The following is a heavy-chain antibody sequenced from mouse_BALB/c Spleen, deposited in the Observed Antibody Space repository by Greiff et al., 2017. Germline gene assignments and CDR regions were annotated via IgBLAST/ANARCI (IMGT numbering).Heavy chain of an antibody. CDR3: ARPAYYGNYGYAMDY. V-gene: IGHV4-1*02. CDR2: INPDSSTI. CDR1: GFDFSRYW. Sequence: EVKLEESGGGLVQPGGSLKLSCAASGFDFSRYWMSWVRQAPGKGLEWIGEINPDSSTINYTPSLKDKFIISRDNAKNTLYLQMSKVRSEDTALYYCARPAYYGNYGYAMDYWGQGTSVTVSS. D-gene: IGHD2-10*01. J-gene: IGHJ4*01.